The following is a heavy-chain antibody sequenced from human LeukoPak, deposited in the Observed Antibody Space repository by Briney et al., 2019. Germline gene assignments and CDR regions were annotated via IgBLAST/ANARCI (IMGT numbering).Heavy chain of an antibody. J-gene: IGHJ5*02. CDR2: IYPGDSDT. V-gene: IGHV5-51*01. D-gene: IGHD2-15*01. Sequence: GESLKISCKGSGYSFTSYWIGWVRQMPGEGLEWMGIIYPGDSDTRYSPSFQGQVTISADKSISTAYLQWSSLKASDTAMYYCARPIRYCSGGSCYSDWFDPWGQGTLVTVSS. CDR1: GYSFTSYW. CDR3: ARPIRYCSGGSCYSDWFDP.